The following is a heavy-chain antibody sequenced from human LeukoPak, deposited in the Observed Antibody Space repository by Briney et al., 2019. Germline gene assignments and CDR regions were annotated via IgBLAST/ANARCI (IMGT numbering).Heavy chain of an antibody. V-gene: IGHV4-34*01. D-gene: IGHD3-22*01. CDR1: GGSFSGNY. CDR3: ARDRNYYDSSGYYPFDY. CDR2: INRSGGT. J-gene: IGHJ4*02. Sequence: SETLSLTCAVYGGSFSGNYWSWIRQPPGKGLEWIGEINRSGGTNYNPSLKSRVTISVDTSKNQFSLKLSSVTAADTAVYYCARDRNYYDSSGYYPFDYWGQGTLVTVSS.